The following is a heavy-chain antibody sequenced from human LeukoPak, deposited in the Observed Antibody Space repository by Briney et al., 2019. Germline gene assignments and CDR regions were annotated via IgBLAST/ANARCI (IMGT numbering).Heavy chain of an antibody. V-gene: IGHV4-39*01. Sequence: SETLSLTCTVSGGSLSSSSYYWGWIRQPPGKGLEWIGSIYYSGSTYYNPSLKSRVTISVDTSKNQFSLKLSSVTAADTAVYYCARHRGGGPYGSGRTYNWFDPWGQGTLVTVSS. CDR2: IYYSGST. CDR3: ARHRGGGPYGSGRTYNWFDP. J-gene: IGHJ5*02. D-gene: IGHD3-10*01. CDR1: GGSLSSSSYY.